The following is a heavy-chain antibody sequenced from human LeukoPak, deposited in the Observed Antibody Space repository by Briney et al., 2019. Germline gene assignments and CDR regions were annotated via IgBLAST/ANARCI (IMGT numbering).Heavy chain of an antibody. J-gene: IGHJ4*02. V-gene: IGHV3-48*01. CDR2: ISGYSSTI. CDR1: GFTFSTYS. Sequence: GGSLRLSCAASGFTFSTYSMNWVRQAPGKGLEWVSYISGYSSTIYYADSVKGRFTISRDNAKNSLYLQMNSLRAEDTAVYYCARDQTSKIAVFDYWGQGTLVTVSS. CDR3: ARDQTSKIAVFDY. D-gene: IGHD6-19*01.